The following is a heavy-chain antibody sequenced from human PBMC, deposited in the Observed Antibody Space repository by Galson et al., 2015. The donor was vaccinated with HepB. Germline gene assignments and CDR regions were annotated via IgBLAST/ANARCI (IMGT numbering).Heavy chain of an antibody. CDR1: GFTFSSYA. CDR2: ISGSGGST. V-gene: IGHV3-23*01. Sequence: SLRLSCAASGFTFSSYAMSWVRQAPGKGLEWVSAISGSGGSTYYADSVKGRFTISRDNSKNTLYLQMNSLRAEDTAVYYCANRGGNAAAGIDPLGYWGQGTLVTVSS. CDR3: ANRGGNAAAGIDPLGY. D-gene: IGHD6-13*01. J-gene: IGHJ4*02.